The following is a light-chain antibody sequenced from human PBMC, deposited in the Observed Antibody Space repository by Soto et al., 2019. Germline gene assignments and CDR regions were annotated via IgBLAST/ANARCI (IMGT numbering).Light chain of an antibody. Sequence: ETVLTQSPATLPLSPGERATLSCRASQSVSSYLAWYQQKPGKAPRLLIYDASNRATGIPARFSGSGSGTDFTLTISSLEPEDFAVYYCQQRSNWPPGFGQGTRLEIK. V-gene: IGKV3-11*01. CDR2: DAS. J-gene: IGKJ5*01. CDR1: QSVSSY. CDR3: QQRSNWPPG.